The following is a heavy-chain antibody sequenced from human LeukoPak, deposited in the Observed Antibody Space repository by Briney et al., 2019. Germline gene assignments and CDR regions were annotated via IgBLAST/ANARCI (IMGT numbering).Heavy chain of an antibody. CDR1: GGSFSGYY. CDR2: MYYSGST. Sequence: SETLSLTCAVYGGSFSGYYWSWIRQPPGKGLEWIGNMYYSGSTYYNPSLKSRVTISVDTSKNQFSLKVSSVTAAETAVYYCARQGGYEVFDYWGQGTLVTVSS. CDR3: ARQGGYEVFDY. J-gene: IGHJ4*02. V-gene: IGHV4-34*01. D-gene: IGHD5-12*01.